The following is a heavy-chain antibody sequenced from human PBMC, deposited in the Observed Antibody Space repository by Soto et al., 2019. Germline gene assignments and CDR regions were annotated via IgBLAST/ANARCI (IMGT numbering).Heavy chain of an antibody. CDR3: ARDALGVVVVAATDYYYYYMDV. Sequence: GGSLRLSCAASGFTFSSYSMNWVRQAPGKGLEWVSSIRSSSSYIYYADSVKGRFTISRDNAKNSLYLQMNSLRAEDTAVYYCARDALGVVVVAATDYYYYYMDVWGKGTTVTVSS. V-gene: IGHV3-21*01. CDR1: GFTFSSYS. CDR2: IRSSSSYI. D-gene: IGHD2-15*01. J-gene: IGHJ6*03.